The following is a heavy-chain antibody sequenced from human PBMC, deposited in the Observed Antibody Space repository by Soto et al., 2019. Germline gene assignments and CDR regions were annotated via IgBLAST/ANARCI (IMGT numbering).Heavy chain of an antibody. CDR2: RYNNGGT. Sequence: SETLSLTCTVSGGSISTYYWSWIRQTPGKGLEWIGYRYNNGGTNYNPSLNSRVTISIDTSKNQISLEVRSVTAADTAVYYCARDRAGSGLTMVRGVMTQEYGIDVWGQGTTVTVSS. CDR3: ARDRAGSGLTMVRGVMTQEYGIDV. J-gene: IGHJ6*02. V-gene: IGHV4-59*01. CDR1: GGSISTYY. D-gene: IGHD3-10*01.